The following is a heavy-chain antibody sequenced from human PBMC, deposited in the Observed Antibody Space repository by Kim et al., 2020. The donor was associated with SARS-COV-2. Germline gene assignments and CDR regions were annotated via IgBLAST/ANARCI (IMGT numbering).Heavy chain of an antibody. Sequence: GSLRLSCAASGFTFSSYAMHWVRQAPGKGLEWVAVISYDGSNKYYADSVKGRFTISRDNSKNTLYLQMNSLRAEDTAVYYCARDRDWDYYYYGMDVWGQGTTVTVS. CDR2: ISYDGSNK. CDR3: ARDRDWDYYYYGMDV. V-gene: IGHV3-30*04. CDR1: GFTFSSYA. J-gene: IGHJ6*02. D-gene: IGHD2-21*01.